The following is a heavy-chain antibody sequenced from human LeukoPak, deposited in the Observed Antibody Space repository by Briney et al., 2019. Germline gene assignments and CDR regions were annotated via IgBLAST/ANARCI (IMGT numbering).Heavy chain of an antibody. D-gene: IGHD3-3*02. CDR1: GYTCTSYY. CDR2: INPSGGST. J-gene: IGHJ4*02. V-gene: IGHV1-46*01. Sequence: ASVKVSCKASGYTCTSYYMRWVRQAPGQGLEWMGIINPSGGSTSYAQKFQGRVTMTTDTSTSTAYMELRSLRSDDTAVYYCARDSITILRAGYFDYWGQGTLVTVSS. CDR3: ARDSITILRAGYFDY.